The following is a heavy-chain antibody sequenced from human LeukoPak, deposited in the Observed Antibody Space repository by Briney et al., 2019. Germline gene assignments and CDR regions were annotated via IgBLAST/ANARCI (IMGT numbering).Heavy chain of an antibody. CDR1: GGTFSSYA. J-gene: IGHJ5*02. CDR2: IIPIFGTA. CDR3: ARARSSVTEYSGSSRGWFDP. D-gene: IGHD6-6*01. Sequence: SVKVSCKASGGTFSSYAISWVRQAPGQGLEWMGGIIPIFGTANYAQKFQGRVTITADESTSTAYMELSSLRSEDTAVYYCARARSSVTEYSGSSRGWFDPWGQGTLVTVSS. V-gene: IGHV1-69*13.